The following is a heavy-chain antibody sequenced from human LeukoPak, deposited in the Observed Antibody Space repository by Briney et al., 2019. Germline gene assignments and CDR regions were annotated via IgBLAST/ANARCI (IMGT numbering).Heavy chain of an antibody. CDR1: GFTFSSYW. Sequence: GGSLRLSCAASGFTFSSYWMHWVRQAPGKGLVWVSRINSDGSSTSYADSVKGRFTISRDNAKNTLYLQMNSLRAEDTAVYYCARQGGGDPRYYYYYYGMDVWGKGTTVTVSS. D-gene: IGHD3-16*01. CDR2: INSDGSST. CDR3: ARQGGGDPRYYYYYYGMDV. J-gene: IGHJ6*04. V-gene: IGHV3-74*01.